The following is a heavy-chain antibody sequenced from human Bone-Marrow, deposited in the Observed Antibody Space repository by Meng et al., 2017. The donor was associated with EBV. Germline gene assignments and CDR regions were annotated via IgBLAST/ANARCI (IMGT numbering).Heavy chain of an antibody. V-gene: IGHV4-39*01. CDR1: GDSISSFYS. CDR3: ARPFPSWQSPRLDPFGA. Sequence: LQLRGAGPGQVKPSETLSPTCTVSGDSISSFYSWGWIRQPPGRGLEWIGSVHYTGSTYYSPSLKSRVTVSVDTSKNQFSLRLTSVTAADTAVYYCARPFPSWQSPRLDPFGAWGQGTLVTVSS. CDR2: VHYTGST. J-gene: IGHJ5*02. D-gene: IGHD6-19*01.